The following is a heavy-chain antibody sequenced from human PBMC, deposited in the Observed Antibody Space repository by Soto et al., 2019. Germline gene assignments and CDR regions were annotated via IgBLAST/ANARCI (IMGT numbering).Heavy chain of an antibody. V-gene: IGHV4-31*03. J-gene: IGHJ3*02. CDR3: ARAYYYGSGSSWAFDI. Sequence: QVQLQESGPGLVKPSQTLSLTCTVSGGSISSGGYYWSWIRQHPGKGLEWIGYIYYSGSTYYNPSPKSRVTLSVDTSKNQFSLKLSSVTAADTAVYYCARAYYYGSGSSWAFDIWGQGTMVTVSS. CDR1: GGSISSGGYY. CDR2: IYYSGST. D-gene: IGHD3-10*01.